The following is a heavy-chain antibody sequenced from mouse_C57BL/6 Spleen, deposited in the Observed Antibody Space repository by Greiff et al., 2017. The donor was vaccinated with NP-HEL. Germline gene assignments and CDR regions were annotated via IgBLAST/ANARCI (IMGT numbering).Heavy chain of an antibody. Sequence: QVQLQQPGAELVRPGTSVKLSCKASGYTFTSYWMHWVKQRPGQGLEWIGVIDPSDSYTNYNQKFKGKATLTVDTSSSTAYMQLSSLTSEDSAVYYCARGDSNYVGVAYWGQGTLVTVSA. J-gene: IGHJ3*01. D-gene: IGHD2-5*01. CDR1: GYTFTSYW. CDR2: IDPSDSYT. V-gene: IGHV1-59*01. CDR3: ARGDSNYVGVAY.